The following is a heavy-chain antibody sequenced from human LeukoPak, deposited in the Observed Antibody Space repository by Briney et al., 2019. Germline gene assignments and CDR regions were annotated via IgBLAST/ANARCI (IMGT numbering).Heavy chain of an antibody. CDR2: IYYNGDA. CDR3: ARYYYDSSGYLFDY. J-gene: IGHJ4*02. CDR1: GGSIDNNDYY. Sequence: SETLSLTCTVSGGSIDNNDYYWGWIRQPPGRGLEWIGSIYYNGDAYYNPSLRSRVTISVDTSKNQFSLKLSSVTAADTAVYYCARYYYDSSGYLFDYWGQGTLVTVSS. V-gene: IGHV4-39*07. D-gene: IGHD3-22*01.